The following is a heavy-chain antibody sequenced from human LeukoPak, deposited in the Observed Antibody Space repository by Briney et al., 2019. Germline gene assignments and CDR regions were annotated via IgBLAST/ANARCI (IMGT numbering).Heavy chain of an antibody. CDR1: GGSFSGYY. Sequence: KSSETLSLTCAVYGGSFSGYYWSWIRQPPGKGLEWIGEINHSGSTNYNPSLKSRVTISVDTSKNQFSLKLSSVTAADTAVYYCAGYESSGYHFDYWGQGTLVTVSS. V-gene: IGHV4-34*01. D-gene: IGHD3-22*01. CDR2: INHSGST. J-gene: IGHJ4*02. CDR3: AGYESSGYHFDY.